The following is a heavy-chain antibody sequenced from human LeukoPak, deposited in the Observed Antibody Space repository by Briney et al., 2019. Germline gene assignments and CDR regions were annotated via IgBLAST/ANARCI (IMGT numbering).Heavy chain of an antibody. V-gene: IGHV1-2*02. CDR2: INPNSGGT. CDR3: ALHADGYYYYMDV. J-gene: IGHJ6*03. D-gene: IGHD4-11*01. Sequence: ASVKVSCKASGYTFTGYYMHWVRQAPGQGLEWMGWINPNSGGTNYAQKFQGRVTMTRDTSISTAYMELSRLRSDDTAVYYCALHADGYYYYMDVWGKGTTVTVSS. CDR1: GYTFTGYY.